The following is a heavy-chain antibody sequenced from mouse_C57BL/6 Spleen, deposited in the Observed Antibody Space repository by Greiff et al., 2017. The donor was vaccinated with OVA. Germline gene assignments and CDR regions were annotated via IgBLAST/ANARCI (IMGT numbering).Heavy chain of an antibody. J-gene: IGHJ2*01. V-gene: IGHV2-2*01. Sequence: VQGVESGPGLVQPSQSLSITCTVSGFSLTSYGVHWVRQSPGKGLEWLGVIWSGGSTDYNAAFISRLSISKDNSKSKVFFKMNSLQADDTAIYYCARGRDADYFDYWGQGTTLTVSS. CDR1: GFSLTSYG. CDR2: IWSGGST. D-gene: IGHD3-3*01. CDR3: ARGRDADYFDY.